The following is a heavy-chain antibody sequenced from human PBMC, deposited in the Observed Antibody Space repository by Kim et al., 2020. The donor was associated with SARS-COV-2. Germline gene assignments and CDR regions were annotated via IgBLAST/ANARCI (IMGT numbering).Heavy chain of an antibody. J-gene: IGHJ6*02. V-gene: IGHV3-30*18. D-gene: IGHD3-9*01. CDR2: ISYDGSNK. CDR3: AKDRVLRYFDWLLKDYYYYGMDV. Sequence: GGSLRLSCAASGFTFSSYGMHWVRQAPGKGLEWVAVISYDGSNKYYADSVKGRFTISRDNSKNTLYLQMNSLRAEDTAVYYCAKDRVLRYFDWLLKDYYYYGMDVWGQGTTVTVSS. CDR1: GFTFSSYG.